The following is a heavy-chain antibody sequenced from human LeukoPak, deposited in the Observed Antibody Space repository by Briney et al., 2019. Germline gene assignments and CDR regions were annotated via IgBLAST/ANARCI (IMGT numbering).Heavy chain of an antibody. CDR3: AKDPDYGGY. CDR1: GFTFSSYG. Sequence: GRSLRLSCAASGFTFSSYGMDWVSQAPGKGLEWVAVISDDGSNKYYADSVKGRFTISRDNSKNTLYLQMNSLRAEDTAVYYCAKDPDYGGYWGQGTLVTVSS. CDR2: ISDDGSNK. J-gene: IGHJ4*02. D-gene: IGHD4-17*01. V-gene: IGHV3-30*18.